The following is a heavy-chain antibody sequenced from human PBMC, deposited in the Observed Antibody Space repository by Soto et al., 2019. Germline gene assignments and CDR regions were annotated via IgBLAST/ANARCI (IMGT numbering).Heavy chain of an antibody. D-gene: IGHD5-18*01. CDR1: GGSFRSYA. CDR2: IIPIFDTP. CDR3: AYSANHRYFFDS. Sequence: QVQLVQSGAEVKKPGSSVKVSCKASGGSFRSYAVNWVRQAPGQGLECLGGIIPIFDTPNYAQKFHGRVSITADESTSTVYLELISLTSEDTAVYYCAYSANHRYFFDSWGQGNLVTVS. V-gene: IGHV1-69*12. J-gene: IGHJ5*01.